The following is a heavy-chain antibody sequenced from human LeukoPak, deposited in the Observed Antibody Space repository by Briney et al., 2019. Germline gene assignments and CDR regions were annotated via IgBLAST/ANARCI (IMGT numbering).Heavy chain of an antibody. J-gene: IGHJ4*02. CDR1: GGSISRYY. CDR2: IYYSGST. CDR3: ARAGQGDFWSGLRYFDY. V-gene: IGHV4-59*01. Sequence: SETLSLTCTVCGGSISRYYWSWIRQPPGKALKWIGYIYYSGSTNYNPSLKSRVTISVDTSKNHFSLKLSSVTAADTAVYYCARAGQGDFWSGLRYFDYWGQGTLVTVSS. D-gene: IGHD3-3*01.